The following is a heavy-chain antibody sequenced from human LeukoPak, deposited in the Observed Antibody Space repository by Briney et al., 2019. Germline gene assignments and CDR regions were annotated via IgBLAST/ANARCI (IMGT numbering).Heavy chain of an antibody. Sequence: GGSLRLSCAASGFTFSSYAMSWVRQAPGKGLEWVSAMSGSGGSTYYADSVKGRFTISRDNAKNSLYLQMNSLRAEDTAVYYCARDPTTMVRGVKLDYWGQGTLVTVSS. J-gene: IGHJ4*02. CDR3: ARDPTTMVRGVKLDY. CDR2: MSGSGGST. D-gene: IGHD3-10*01. V-gene: IGHV3-23*01. CDR1: GFTFSSYA.